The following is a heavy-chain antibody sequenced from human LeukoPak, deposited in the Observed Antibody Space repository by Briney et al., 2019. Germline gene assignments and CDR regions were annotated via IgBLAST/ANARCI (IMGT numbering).Heavy chain of an antibody. Sequence: SETLSLTCAVYGGSFSGYYWSWIRQPPGKGLEWIGEINHSGSTNYNPSLKSRVTISVDTSKNQFSLKLSSVTAADTAVYYCAGNINYDFWSGPPSRYYYYGMDVWGQGTTVTVSS. D-gene: IGHD3-3*01. J-gene: IGHJ6*02. V-gene: IGHV4-34*01. CDR1: GGSFSGYY. CDR2: INHSGST. CDR3: AGNINYDFWSGPPSRYYYYGMDV.